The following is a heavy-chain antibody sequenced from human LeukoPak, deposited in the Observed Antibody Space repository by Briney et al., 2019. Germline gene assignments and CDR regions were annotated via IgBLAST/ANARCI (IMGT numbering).Heavy chain of an antibody. CDR2: IYSGGNT. J-gene: IGHJ4*02. Sequence: GRSLRLSCAASGFDFSSHALHWVRQAPGKGLEWVSVIYSGGNTNYADSVKGRFTISRDNSKNTLYLQMNSLRAEDTAVYYCARGVGNYYDNSGYQNWGQGTLVTVSS. D-gene: IGHD3-22*01. V-gene: IGHV3-53*01. CDR1: GFDFSSHA. CDR3: ARGVGNYYDNSGYQN.